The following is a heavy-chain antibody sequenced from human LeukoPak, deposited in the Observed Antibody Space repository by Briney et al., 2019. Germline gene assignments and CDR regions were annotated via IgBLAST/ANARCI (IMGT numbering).Heavy chain of an antibody. CDR3: AKDGGPFYSGSGSAYYFYYYMDV. J-gene: IGHJ6*03. D-gene: IGHD3-10*01. CDR2: INHSGST. V-gene: IGHV4-34*01. Sequence: SETLSLTCAVYGGSFSGYYWSWIRQPPGKGLEWIGEINHSGSTNYNPSLKSRVTISVDTSKNQFSLKLSSVTAADTAVYYCAKDGGPFYSGSGSAYYFYYYMDVWGKGTTVTVSS. CDR1: GGSFSGYY.